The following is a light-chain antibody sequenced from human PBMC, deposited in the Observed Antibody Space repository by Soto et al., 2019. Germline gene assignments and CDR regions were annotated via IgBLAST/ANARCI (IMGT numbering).Light chain of an antibody. CDR3: QHRSNWPLT. Sequence: EIVLTQSPATLSLSPGEKATLSCRASQSVSRYLAWYQQKPGQAPKLLIYDASNRATGIPARFSGSGSGADFTLTISSLEPEDFAVYYCQHRSNWPLTFGGGTKVDI. CDR1: QSVSRY. V-gene: IGKV3-11*01. J-gene: IGKJ4*01. CDR2: DAS.